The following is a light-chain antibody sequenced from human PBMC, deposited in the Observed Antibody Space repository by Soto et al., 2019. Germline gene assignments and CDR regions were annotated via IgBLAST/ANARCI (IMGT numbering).Light chain of an antibody. Sequence: EIVLTQSPATPSLSPGERATLSCRASQSVSRYLAWYQQKPGQAPRLLIYDTSNRATGIPARFSGSGSGTDFTLTISSLEPEDFAVYYCQQRSDWPKTFCQGTKVEIK. CDR1: QSVSRY. V-gene: IGKV3-11*01. CDR2: DTS. J-gene: IGKJ1*01. CDR3: QQRSDWPKT.